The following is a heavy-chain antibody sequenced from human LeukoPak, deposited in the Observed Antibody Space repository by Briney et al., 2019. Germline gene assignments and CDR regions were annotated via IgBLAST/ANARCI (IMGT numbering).Heavy chain of an antibody. CDR2: ISAYNGNT. J-gene: IGHJ5*02. V-gene: IGHV1-18*01. Sequence: ASVKVSCKASGYTFTSYGISWVRLAPGQGLEWMGWISAYNGNTNYAQKLQGRVTMTTDTSTSTAYMELRSLRSDDTAVYYCARSGYSSSWYYDPGWFDPRGQGTLVTVSS. CDR1: GYTFTSYG. D-gene: IGHD6-13*01. CDR3: ARSGYSSSWYYDPGWFDP.